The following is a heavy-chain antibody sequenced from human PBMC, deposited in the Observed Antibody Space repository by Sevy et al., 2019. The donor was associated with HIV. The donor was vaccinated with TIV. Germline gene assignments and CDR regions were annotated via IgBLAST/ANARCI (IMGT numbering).Heavy chain of an antibody. CDR2: FDPEDGET. D-gene: IGHD2-15*01. CDR1: GYTLTELS. Sequence: ASVKVSCKVSGYTLTELSMHWVRQAPGKGLEWMGGFDPEDGETIYSQKFQGRVTMTEDTSTDTAYMELSSLRSEDTAMYYCATTKGGSYCSGGSCYPGYYYYGMDVWGQGTTVTVSS. V-gene: IGHV1-24*01. CDR3: ATTKGGSYCSGGSCYPGYYYYGMDV. J-gene: IGHJ6*02.